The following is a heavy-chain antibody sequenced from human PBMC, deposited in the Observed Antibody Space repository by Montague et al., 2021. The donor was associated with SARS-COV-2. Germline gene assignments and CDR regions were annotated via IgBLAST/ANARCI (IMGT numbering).Heavy chain of an antibody. CDR2: IYPGDSDT. D-gene: IGHD1-26*01. CDR3: ALAGSPPTYYFDC. Sequence: QSGAEVKKPGESLKISCQGSGYRFSNYWIARVRQTPGRGLEWMGVIYPGDSDTRYSPSFQGQVTISADKSISAAYLQWNSLKASDTAMYYCALAGSPPTYYFDCWGQGTLVTVSS. J-gene: IGHJ4*02. V-gene: IGHV5-51*03. CDR1: GYRFSNYW.